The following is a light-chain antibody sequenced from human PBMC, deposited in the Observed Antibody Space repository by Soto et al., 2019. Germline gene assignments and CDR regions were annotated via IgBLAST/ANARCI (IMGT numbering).Light chain of an antibody. CDR3: QVWDNSSDHVV. CDR1: NIGSKS. J-gene: IGLJ2*01. V-gene: IGLV3-21*02. Sequence: SYELTQPPSVSVAPGQTARITCGGTNIGSKSVHWYQQKPGQAPVVVVYHDNDRPSGIPERFSGSNSGNTATLTISRVEAGDEAVYSCQVWDNSSDHVVFGGGTKLTVL. CDR2: HDN.